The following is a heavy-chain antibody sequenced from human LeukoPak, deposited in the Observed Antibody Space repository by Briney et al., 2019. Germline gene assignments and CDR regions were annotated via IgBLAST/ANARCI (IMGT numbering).Heavy chain of an antibody. D-gene: IGHD6-13*01. V-gene: IGHV3-66*01. J-gene: IGHJ4*02. CDR3: ARERRAAASD. Sequence: GGSLRLSCAASGFTVSSNYMSWVRQAPGKGLEWVSVLYSGDSTYYADSVKGRFTISRDNSKNTLYLQMNSLRAEDTAVYYCARERRAAASDWGQGTLVTVSS. CDR2: LYSGDST. CDR1: GFTVSSNY.